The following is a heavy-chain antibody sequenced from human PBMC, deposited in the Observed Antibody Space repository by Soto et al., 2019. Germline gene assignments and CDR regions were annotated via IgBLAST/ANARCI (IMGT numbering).Heavy chain of an antibody. Sequence: SETLSLTCTVSGGSISSGGYYWSWIRQHPGKGLEWIGYIYYSGSTYYNPSLKSRVTISVDTSKNQFSLKLSSVTAADTAVYYCARDYDSSGYHAYYYYGMDVWGQGTTVTVSS. CDR3: ARDYDSSGYHAYYYYGMDV. J-gene: IGHJ6*02. D-gene: IGHD3-22*01. CDR2: IYYSGST. V-gene: IGHV4-31*03. CDR1: GGSISSGGYY.